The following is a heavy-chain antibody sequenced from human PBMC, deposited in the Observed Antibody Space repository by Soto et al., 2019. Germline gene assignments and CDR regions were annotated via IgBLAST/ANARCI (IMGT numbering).Heavy chain of an antibody. Sequence: KPSETLSLTCTVSGGSVSGGSYYWSWIRQPPGKGLEWIGYVYYSGSTNYNPSLKSRVPISIDTPRNQFFLKMISVTAAAQAVHYCGRGIYDFGDYYFYGMDVWGQGTTVKVSS. J-gene: IGHJ6*02. V-gene: IGHV4-61*01. CDR2: VYYSGST. CDR1: GGSVSGGSYY. CDR3: GRGIYDFGDYYFYGMDV. D-gene: IGHD3-3*01.